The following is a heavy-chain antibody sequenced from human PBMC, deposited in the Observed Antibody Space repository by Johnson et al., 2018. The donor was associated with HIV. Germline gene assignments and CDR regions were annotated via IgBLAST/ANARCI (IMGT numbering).Heavy chain of an antibody. CDR1: GFSFDDYV. D-gene: IGHD3-16*01. CDR3: AKDIGEEGAFDI. J-gene: IGHJ3*02. Sequence: VQLVESGGGLLQPGRSLRLSCVASGFSFDDYVMHWVRQAPGKGLEWVSGISWNSGTIDFVDSLKGRFTISRDNAKNSLYLQMNSLRAEDAALHYCAKDIGEEGAFDIWGQGTTVTVSS. CDR2: ISWNSGTI. V-gene: IGHV3-9*01.